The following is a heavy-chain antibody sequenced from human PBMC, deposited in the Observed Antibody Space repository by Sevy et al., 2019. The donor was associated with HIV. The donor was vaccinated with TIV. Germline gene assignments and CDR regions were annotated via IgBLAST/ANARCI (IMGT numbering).Heavy chain of an antibody. CDR2: FDPEDGEI. J-gene: IGHJ4*02. CDR1: GYTLSELS. Sequence: ASVKVYCKVSGYTLSELSMHWVRQAPGKGLEWMGSFDPEDGEILYAQKLQGRITMTEDTSTDTAYMELSSLRSEDTAVSYCATTKDYYDSSGSPFDYWGQGTLVTVSS. V-gene: IGHV1-24*01. CDR3: ATTKDYYDSSGSPFDY. D-gene: IGHD3-22*01.